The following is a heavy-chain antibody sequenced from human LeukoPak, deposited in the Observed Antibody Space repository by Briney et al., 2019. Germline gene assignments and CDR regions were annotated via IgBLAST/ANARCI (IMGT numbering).Heavy chain of an antibody. D-gene: IGHD3-9*01. CDR3: TSVYYDILTGYYHFDY. CDR1: GFTSSGSA. V-gene: IGHV3-73*01. CDR2: IRSKANSYAT. Sequence: GGSLRLSCAASGFTSSGSAIHWVRQASGKGLEWVGRIRSKANSYATAYAASVKGRFTISRDDSKNTAYLQMNSLKTEDTAVYYCTSVYYDILTGYYHFDYWGQGTLVTVSS. J-gene: IGHJ4*02.